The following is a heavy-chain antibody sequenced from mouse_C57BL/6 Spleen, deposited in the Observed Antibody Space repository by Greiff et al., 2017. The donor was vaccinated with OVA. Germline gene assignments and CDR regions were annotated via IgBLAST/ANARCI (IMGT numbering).Heavy chain of an antibody. D-gene: IGHD1-1*01. J-gene: IGHJ4*01. CDR3: ARHGSGYYYAMDY. CDR1: GYTFTSYW. CDR2: INPSNGGT. V-gene: IGHV1-53*01. Sequence: QVQLQQSGTELVKPGASVKLSCKASGYTFTSYWMHWVKQRPGQGLEWIGNINPSNGGTNYNEKFKSKATLTVDKSSSTAYMQLSSLTSEDSAVYYCARHGSGYYYAMDYWGQGTSVTVSS.